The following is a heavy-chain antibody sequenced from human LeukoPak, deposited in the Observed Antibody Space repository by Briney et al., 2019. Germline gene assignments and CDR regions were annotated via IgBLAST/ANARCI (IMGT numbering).Heavy chain of an antibody. D-gene: IGHD4-17*01. V-gene: IGHV4-39*07. CDR2: IYYTGST. CDR1: GGSISGTNYY. J-gene: IGHJ5*02. CDR3: ARDFLVATVTSLRWFDP. Sequence: SETLSLTCTVSGGSISGTNYYWGWLRQPPGKGLEWIANIYYTGSTYYNPSLKSRVTISVDTSKNQFSLKLNSVTAADTAVYYCARDFLVATVTSLRWFDPWGQGTLVTVSS.